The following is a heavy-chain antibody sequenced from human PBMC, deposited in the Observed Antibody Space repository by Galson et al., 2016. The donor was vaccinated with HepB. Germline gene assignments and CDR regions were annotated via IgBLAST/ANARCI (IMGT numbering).Heavy chain of an antibody. CDR3: VREMSGGLFDY. V-gene: IGHV1-46*01. CDR2: INTNNGRT. J-gene: IGHJ4*02. CDR1: GYTFTTYY. D-gene: IGHD3-16*01. Sequence: SVKVSCKASGYTFTTYYLHWVRQAPGQGLEWLGMINTNNGRTNCAPKFQARVAVTRDTSTSTVYMHLGSLTSEDTAVYYCVREMSGGLFDYWGQGTLVSVSS.